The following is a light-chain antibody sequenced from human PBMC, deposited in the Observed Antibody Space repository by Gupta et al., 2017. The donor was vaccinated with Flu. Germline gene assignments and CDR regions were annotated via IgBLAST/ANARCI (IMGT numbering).Light chain of an antibody. CDR1: SNDVGGYDR. CDR2: DVS. V-gene: IGLV2-11*01. Sequence: QSAPTQPRSVSGSPGQSVTISCTGTSNDVGGYDRVSWYKQRPGKAPNLILYDVSERTSGVPDRFSGSKSGNTASLTISGRQEDDEADYYCSSHAGRGTWVFGTGTTVTVL. J-gene: IGLJ1*01. CDR3: SSHAGRGTWV.